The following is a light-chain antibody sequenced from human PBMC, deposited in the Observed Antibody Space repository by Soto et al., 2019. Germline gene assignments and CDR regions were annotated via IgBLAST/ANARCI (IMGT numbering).Light chain of an antibody. J-gene: IGKJ3*01. CDR3: QQYGSSLFT. V-gene: IGKV1-13*02. CDR2: DAS. Sequence: AAQLTQSPSSLSASVGARVTISGRASQGIGSALAWYQQKPGKAPKVLIYDASSLKSGVTSRFSGSGSGTDFTLTISRLEPEDFAVYYCQQYGSSLFTFGPGTQVEIK. CDR1: QGIGSA.